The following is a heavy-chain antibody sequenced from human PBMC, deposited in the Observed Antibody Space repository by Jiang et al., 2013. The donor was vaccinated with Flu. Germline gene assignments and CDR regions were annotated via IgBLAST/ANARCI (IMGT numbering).Heavy chain of an antibody. V-gene: IGHV4-59*08. CDR1: NGSITDFH. J-gene: IGHJ1*01. CDR2: ISYSGNT. Sequence: LLKPSETLSLTCSVSNGSITDFHWIWIRQPPGKGLEFIGYISYSGNTNYNPSLKSRITISLDTSKNQFSLKLTSVTAADTAVYCCARHRRYCRGGSCHEYFQYWGQGTLVSVSS. CDR3: ARHRRYCRGGSCHEYFQY. D-gene: IGHD2-15*01.